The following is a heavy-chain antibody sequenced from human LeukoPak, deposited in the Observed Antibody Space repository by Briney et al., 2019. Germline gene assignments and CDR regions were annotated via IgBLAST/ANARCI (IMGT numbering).Heavy chain of an antibody. D-gene: IGHD6-13*01. V-gene: IGHV4-4*07. CDR2: IYTSGST. CDR1: GGSISSYY. CDR3: ARGSAAGTPTLFDY. Sequence: SETLSLTCTVSGGSISSYYWSWIRQPAGKGLEWIGRIYTSGSTNYNPSLKSRVTMSVDTSKNQFSLKLSSVTAADTAVYYCARGSAAGTPTLFDYWGQGTLVTVSS. J-gene: IGHJ4*02.